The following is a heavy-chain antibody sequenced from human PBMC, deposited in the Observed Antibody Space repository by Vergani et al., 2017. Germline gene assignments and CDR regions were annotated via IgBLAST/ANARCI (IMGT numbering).Heavy chain of an antibody. Sequence: QVQLQQWGAGLLKPSETLSLTCAVYGGSFSGYYWSWIRQPPGKGLEWIGEINHSGSTNYNPSLKSRVTISVDTSKNQFSLKLSSVTAADTAVYYCAREPLMVRVYGMDVWGQGTTVTVSS. CDR2: INHSGST. D-gene: IGHD3-10*01. CDR3: AREPLMVRVYGMDV. CDR1: GGSFSGYY. V-gene: IGHV4-34*01. J-gene: IGHJ6*02.